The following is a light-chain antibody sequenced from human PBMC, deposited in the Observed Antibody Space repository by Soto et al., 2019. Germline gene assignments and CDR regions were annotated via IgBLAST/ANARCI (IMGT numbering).Light chain of an antibody. CDR1: QSVSSSY. CDR3: QQYGCTIT. J-gene: IGKJ5*01. V-gene: IGKV3-20*01. CDR2: GAS. Sequence: ESVLTQSPGTLSLSPGERGTLSCRASQSVSSSYLAWYQQKHGQAPRLLIYGASSRATGIPDRFSGRGYGTDITLTISRREPKDFAVYYCQQYGCTITFGHGTRLQIK.